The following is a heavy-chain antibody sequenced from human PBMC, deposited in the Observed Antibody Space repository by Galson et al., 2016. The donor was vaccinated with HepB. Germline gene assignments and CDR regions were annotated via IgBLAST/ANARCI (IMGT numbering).Heavy chain of an antibody. Sequence: SLRLSCAASGFTFSSYAMSWVRQAPGKGLEWVSGISGRGGSTYYADSVEGRFTISRDNSKNTLYLQMKSLRAEDTAVYYCARVSSGSGSYNDYWGQGTLVTVSS. V-gene: IGHV3-23*01. J-gene: IGHJ4*02. CDR3: ARVSSGSGSYNDY. CDR2: ISGRGGST. D-gene: IGHD3-10*01. CDR1: GFTFSSYA.